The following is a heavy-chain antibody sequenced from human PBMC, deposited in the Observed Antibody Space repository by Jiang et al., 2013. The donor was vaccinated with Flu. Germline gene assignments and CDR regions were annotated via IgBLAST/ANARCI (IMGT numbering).Heavy chain of an antibody. V-gene: IGHV4-59*12. CDR3: ARDTTIFGEFDI. Sequence: KPSETLSLTCTVSGGSISSYYWSWIRQPPGKGLEWIGYIYYSGSTNYNPSLKSRVTISVDTSKNQFSLKLSSVTAADTAVYYCARDTTIFGEFDIWGQGTMVTVSS. CDR1: GGSISSYY. D-gene: IGHD3-3*01. CDR2: IYYSGST. J-gene: IGHJ3*02.